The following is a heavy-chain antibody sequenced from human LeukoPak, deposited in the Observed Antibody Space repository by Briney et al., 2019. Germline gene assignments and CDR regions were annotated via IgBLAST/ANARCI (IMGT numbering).Heavy chain of an antibody. J-gene: IGHJ3*02. Sequence: PSQTLSLTCTVSGGSINSGNHFWSWIRQHPAKGLEWIGYIFYSGNTYYNPSLESRVTISVDTSKNKFSLKLNSVTAAGTAVYYCAREVIAAAGTDAFDIWGQGTMVTVSS. V-gene: IGHV4-31*03. D-gene: IGHD6-13*01. CDR1: GGSINSGNHF. CDR2: IFYSGNT. CDR3: AREVIAAAGTDAFDI.